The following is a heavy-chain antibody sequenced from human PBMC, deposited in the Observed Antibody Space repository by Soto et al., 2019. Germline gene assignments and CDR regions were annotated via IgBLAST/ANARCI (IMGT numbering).Heavy chain of an antibody. CDR2: ISYDGNNR. D-gene: IGHD3-3*01. CDR3: ASTWSGYYYFDS. J-gene: IGHJ4*02. V-gene: IGHV3-30*03. CDR1: GFPFSSYG. Sequence: PGGSLSLSCAASGFPFSSYGMHWVRPAPGKGLEWVAVISYDGNNRYYGDSVKGRFTISRDNSKNTLYLQMNSLRAEDTAVYYCASTWSGYYYFDSWGQGTLVTVSS.